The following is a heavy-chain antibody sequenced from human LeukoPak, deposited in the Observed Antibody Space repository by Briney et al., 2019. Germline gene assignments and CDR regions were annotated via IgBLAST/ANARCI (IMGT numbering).Heavy chain of an antibody. V-gene: IGHV4-59*01. J-gene: IGHJ3*02. CDR3: ARFMGPRDSSGYYYDAFDI. CDR1: GGSISSYY. D-gene: IGHD3-22*01. CDR2: IYYSGST. Sequence: SETLSLTCTVSGGSISSYYWSWIRQPPGKGLEWIGYIYYSGSTNYSPSLKSRVTISVDTSKNQFSLKLSSVTAADTAVYYCARFMGPRDSSGYYYDAFDIWGQGTMVTVSS.